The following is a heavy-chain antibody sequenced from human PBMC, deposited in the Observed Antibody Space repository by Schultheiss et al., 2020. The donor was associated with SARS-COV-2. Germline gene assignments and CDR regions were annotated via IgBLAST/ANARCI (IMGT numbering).Heavy chain of an antibody. CDR2: IYYSGST. V-gene: IGHV4-59*06. Sequence: SETLSLTCTVSGGSISSYYWSWIRQHPGKGLEWIGYIYYSGSTYYNPSLKSRVTISVDTSKNQFSLKLSSVTAADTAVYYCARDRTKEVPAAMGSYYYGMDVWGQGTTVTVSS. CDR3: ARDRTKEVPAAMGSYYYGMDV. CDR1: GGSISSYY. D-gene: IGHD2-2*01. J-gene: IGHJ6*02.